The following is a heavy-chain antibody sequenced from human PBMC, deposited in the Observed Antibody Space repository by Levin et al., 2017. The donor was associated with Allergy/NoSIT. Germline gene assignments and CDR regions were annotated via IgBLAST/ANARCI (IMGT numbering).Heavy chain of an antibody. V-gene: IGHV4-4*07. D-gene: IGHD3-22*01. CDR2: IYSGGDT. CDR1: GTSMNNYY. CDR3: ARDRDYYDTTGQTLGDY. Sequence: SCTVSGTSMNNYYWSWIRQPAGNGLEWIGRIYSGGDTYYKPSLRSRVTMSIDTSTNQFSLKVTSVTAADTAVYFCARDRDYYDTTGQTLGDYWGQGTLVTVSS. J-gene: IGHJ4*02.